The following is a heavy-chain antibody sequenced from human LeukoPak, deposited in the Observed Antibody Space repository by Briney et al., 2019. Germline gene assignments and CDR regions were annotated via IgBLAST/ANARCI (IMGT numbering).Heavy chain of an antibody. CDR2: ISYDGSNK. J-gene: IGHJ3*02. CDR3: AKEMWGYDAFDI. V-gene: IGHV3-30-3*01. D-gene: IGHD1-26*01. Sequence: GGSLRLSCAASGFTFSSYAMHWVRQAPGKGLEWVAVISYDGSNKYYADSVKGRFTISRDNSKNTLYLQMNSLRAEDTAVYYCAKEMWGYDAFDIWGQGTMVTVSS. CDR1: GFTFSSYA.